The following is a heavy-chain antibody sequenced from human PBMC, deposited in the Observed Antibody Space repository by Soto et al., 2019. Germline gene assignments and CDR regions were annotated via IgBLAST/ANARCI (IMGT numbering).Heavy chain of an antibody. J-gene: IGHJ4*02. CDR2: INTGNGNT. Sequence: ASVKVSCKASGYTFTDYAMHWVRQAPGQRLEWMGWINTGNGNTKFSLKFQGRVTITRDTSATTAYVELTSLRSEDTAVYYCAKGSRMWTPDYWGQGTLVTVSS. D-gene: IGHD2-21*01. CDR1: GYTFTDYA. CDR3: AKGSRMWTPDY. V-gene: IGHV1-3*04.